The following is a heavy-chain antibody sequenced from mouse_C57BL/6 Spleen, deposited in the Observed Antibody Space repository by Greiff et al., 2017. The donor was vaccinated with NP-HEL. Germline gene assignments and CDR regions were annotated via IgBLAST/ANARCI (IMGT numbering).Heavy chain of an antibody. CDR2: IYPGDGDT. CDR1: GYAFSSSW. D-gene: IGHD3-2*02. V-gene: IGHV1-82*01. Sequence: QVQLQQPGPELVKPGASVKISCKASGYAFSSSWMNWVKQRPGKGLEWIGRIYPGDGDTNYNGKFKGKATLTADKSSSTAYMQLSSLTSEDSAVYFGARRGAAQAYFDYWGQGTTLTVSS. J-gene: IGHJ2*01. CDR3: ARRGAAQAYFDY.